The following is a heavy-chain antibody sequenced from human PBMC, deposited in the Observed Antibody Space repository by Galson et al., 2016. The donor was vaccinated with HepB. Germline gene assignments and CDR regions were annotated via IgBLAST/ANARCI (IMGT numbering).Heavy chain of an antibody. CDR1: GVSISSSDW. Sequence: LTCAVSGVSISSSDWWSWVRQPPGQGLEWIGQIFHSGRVNYAPSLASRVTISIDTSNNHFSLRLTSVTAADTALYYCARQYWGGPSDYWGQGTLVTVSS. J-gene: IGHJ4*02. D-gene: IGHD2/OR15-2a*01. CDR2: IFHSGRV. V-gene: IGHV4-4*02. CDR3: ARQYWGGPSDY.